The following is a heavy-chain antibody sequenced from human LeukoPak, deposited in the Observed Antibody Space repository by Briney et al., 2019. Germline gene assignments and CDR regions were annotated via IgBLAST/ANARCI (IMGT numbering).Heavy chain of an antibody. CDR3: AGDYGGFEGVMDV. V-gene: IGHV4-59*08. Sequence: SETLSLTCTVSGVSMSACYWRWIRQPPGKGLEWIGYIHHSASTNYNPSLRSRVTISVDTSKNQFSLKLSAVTAADTAVYYCAGDYGGFEGVMDVWGQGITVTVSS. CDR1: GVSMSACY. D-gene: IGHD4-23*01. J-gene: IGHJ6*02. CDR2: IHHSAST.